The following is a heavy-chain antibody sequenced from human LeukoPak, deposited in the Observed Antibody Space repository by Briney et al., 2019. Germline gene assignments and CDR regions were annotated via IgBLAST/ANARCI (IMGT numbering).Heavy chain of an antibody. D-gene: IGHD5-18*01. CDR2: ISWNSGSI. CDR3: AKSLGAMVAHVTLDAFDI. J-gene: IGHJ3*02. CDR1: GFTFDDYA. Sequence: GGSLRLSCAASGFTFDDYAMHWVRQAPGRGLEWVSGISWNSGSIGYADSVKGRFTISRDNAKNSLYLQMNSLRAEDTALYYCAKSLGAMVAHVTLDAFDIWGQGTMVTVSS. V-gene: IGHV3-9*01.